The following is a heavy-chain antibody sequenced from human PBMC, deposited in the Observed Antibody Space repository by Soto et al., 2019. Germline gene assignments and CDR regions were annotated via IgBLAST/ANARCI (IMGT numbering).Heavy chain of an antibody. D-gene: IGHD5-18*01. CDR3: ARIRVRPPIQIPTYGLDX. CDR2: IDWDDDK. Sequence: GATLVQQTQTLTLTCTFSGFSLSTSGMCVSWIRRRPVKALEWLALIDWDDDKYYSTSLKTRLTLSKDTSKNQVVLTMTNMDPVETAKYYCARIRVRPPIQIPTYGLDXCGQGTTVTSP. CDR1: GFSLSTSGMC. V-gene: IGHV2-70*01. J-gene: IGHJ6*02.